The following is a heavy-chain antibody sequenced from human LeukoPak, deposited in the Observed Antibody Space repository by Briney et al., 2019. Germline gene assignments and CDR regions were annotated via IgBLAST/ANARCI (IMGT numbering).Heavy chain of an antibody. CDR1: GFTFSSYA. Sequence: PGRSLRLSCAASGFTFSSYAMSWVRQAPGKGLEWVSTISGSGGSTYYADSVKGRFTISRDNSKNTLYLQVNSLRAEDTAVYYCAKDGTGIFHFDYWGQGTLVTVSS. J-gene: IGHJ4*02. CDR2: ISGSGGST. D-gene: IGHD1-1*01. CDR3: AKDGTGIFHFDY. V-gene: IGHV3-23*01.